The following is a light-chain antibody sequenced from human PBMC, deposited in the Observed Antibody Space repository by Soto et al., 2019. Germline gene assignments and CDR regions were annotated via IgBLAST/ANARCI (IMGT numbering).Light chain of an antibody. J-gene: IGKJ1*01. CDR1: QSITNSY. Sequence: EIVLTQSPGTLSLSPGGRATLSCRASQSITNSYLAWYQQKPGQAPRLLIYGAASRATGIPDRFSGSESGTDFTLTISRLEPEDFAVYYCQQYSSSPWTFGQGTKVDIK. CDR2: GAA. CDR3: QQYSSSPWT. V-gene: IGKV3-20*01.